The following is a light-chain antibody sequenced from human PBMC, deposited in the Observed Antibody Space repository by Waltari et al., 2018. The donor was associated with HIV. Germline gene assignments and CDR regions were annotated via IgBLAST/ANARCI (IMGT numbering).Light chain of an antibody. CDR3: ASLTDDNTVM. CDR1: DGDFSLYKF. J-gene: IGLJ3*02. V-gene: IGLV2-14*03. Sequence: AVTQPASVSGLPGQSTTISCTGDDGDFSLYKFVSWYQQHSGKPPRLILYYVHSRASGVAELFSGSKSGNPASLTISGLRAEDEGHDYCASLTDDNTVMFGGGTAVTVL. CDR2: YVH.